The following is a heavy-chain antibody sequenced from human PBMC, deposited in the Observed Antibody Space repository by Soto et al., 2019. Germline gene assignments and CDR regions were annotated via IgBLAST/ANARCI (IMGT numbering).Heavy chain of an antibody. J-gene: IGHJ4*02. CDR3: AKKVNSGSGSQFFDY. CDR2: FRSGGDDDTT. D-gene: IGHD3-10*01. CDR1: EFTFSSYS. V-gene: IGHV3-23*01. Sequence: RLSCEASEFTFSSYSMSWVRQAPGKGLEWVSGFRSGGDDDTTYYADSVRGRFTISRDNSKNTLFLQMNSLRAEDTAIYYCAKKVNSGSGSQFFDYWGQGTLVTVSS.